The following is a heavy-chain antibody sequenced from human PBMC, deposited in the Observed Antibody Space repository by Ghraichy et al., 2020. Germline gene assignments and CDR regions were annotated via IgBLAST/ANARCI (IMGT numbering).Heavy chain of an antibody. D-gene: IGHD2-15*01. V-gene: IGHV3-7*03. J-gene: IGHJ3*01. CDR2: IKRDGSEK. CDR1: GFTFSSDW. CDR3: ARDPGFCSGGICYDVFDV. Sequence: GESLNISCVGSGFTFSSDWMTWVRQAPGKGLEWVANIKRDGSEKYYVDSVKGRFTISRDNAKNSLYLQMNSLRAEDTVVYYCARDPGFCSGGICYDVFDVWGQGTMVTVSS.